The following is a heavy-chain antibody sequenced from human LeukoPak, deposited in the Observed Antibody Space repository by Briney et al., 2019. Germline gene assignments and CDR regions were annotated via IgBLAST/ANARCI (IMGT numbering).Heavy chain of an antibody. CDR1: GFSFSSYA. CDR2: ISGSGGGT. Sequence: PGGSLRLSCAASGFSFSSYAMSWVRQAPGKGLEWVSAISGSGGGTYYADSVKGRFTISRDNSKNTLYLQTNSLRAEDTAVYYCAKDRQLFSSSWYVGDYWGQGTLVTVSS. V-gene: IGHV3-23*01. J-gene: IGHJ4*02. D-gene: IGHD6-13*01. CDR3: AKDRQLFSSSWYVGDY.